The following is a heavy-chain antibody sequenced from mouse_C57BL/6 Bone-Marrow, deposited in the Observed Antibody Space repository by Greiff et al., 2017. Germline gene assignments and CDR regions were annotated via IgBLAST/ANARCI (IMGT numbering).Heavy chain of an antibody. V-gene: IGHV1-52*01. CDR2: IDPSDSET. CDR1: GYTFTSYW. J-gene: IGHJ4*01. D-gene: IGHD1-1*01. CDR3: ARGYYDGSYAVDY. Sequence: VQLQQPGAELVRPGSSVKLSCKASGYTFTSYWMHWVKQRPIQGLEWIGNIDPSDSETHYNQKFKDKATLTVDKSSSTAYMQLSSLTSEDSAVYYCARGYYDGSYAVDYWGQGTSVTVSS.